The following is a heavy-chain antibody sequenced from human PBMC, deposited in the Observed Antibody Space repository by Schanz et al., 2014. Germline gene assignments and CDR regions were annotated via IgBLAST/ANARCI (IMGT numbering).Heavy chain of an antibody. V-gene: IGHV3-23*04. CDR2: ISGSGGST. Sequence: EVQVVESGESLVQPGGSLRLSCAASGFTFRSYAMSWVRQAPGKGLEWVSAISGSGGSTYYANSVKGRFTISSDNPKNTLYMQMNSLRAEDTAVYYCAKMFSRDFSGSYYGYPDAFDIWGQGTMVTVSS. CDR3: AKMFSRDFSGSYYGYPDAFDI. J-gene: IGHJ3*02. CDR1: GFTFRSYA. D-gene: IGHD1-26*01.